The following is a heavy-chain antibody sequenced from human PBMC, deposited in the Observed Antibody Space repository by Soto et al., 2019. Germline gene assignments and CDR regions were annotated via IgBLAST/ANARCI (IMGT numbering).Heavy chain of an antibody. CDR2: ISGSGGST. J-gene: IGHJ5*02. D-gene: IGHD6-13*01. V-gene: IGHV3-23*01. Sequence: GGSLRLSCAASGFTFSSYAMSWVRQAPGKGLEWVSAISGSGGSTYYADSVKGRFTISRDNSKNTLYLQMNSLRAEDTAVYYCAKGGAVDSSWPPTEIKTNWFDPWGQGTLVTVSS. CDR3: AKGGAVDSSWPPTEIKTNWFDP. CDR1: GFTFSSYA.